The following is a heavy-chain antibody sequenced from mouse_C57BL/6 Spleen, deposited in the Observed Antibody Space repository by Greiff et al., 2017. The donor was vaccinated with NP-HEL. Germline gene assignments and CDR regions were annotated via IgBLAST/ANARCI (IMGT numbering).Heavy chain of an antibody. CDR2: ISYDGSN. J-gene: IGHJ1*03. V-gene: IGHV3-6*01. D-gene: IGHD2-3*01. CDR1: GYSITSGYY. CDR3: AREGGDGYYDWYFDV. Sequence: EVQRVESGPGLVKPSQSLSLTCSVTGYSITSGYYWNWIRQFPGNKLEWMGYISYDGSNNYNPSLKNRISITRDTSKNQFFLKLNSVTTEDTATYDCAREGGDGYYDWYFDVWGTGTTVTVSS.